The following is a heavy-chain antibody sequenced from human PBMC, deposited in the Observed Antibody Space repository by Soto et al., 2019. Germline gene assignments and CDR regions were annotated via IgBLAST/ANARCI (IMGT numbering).Heavy chain of an antibody. J-gene: IGHJ4*02. CDR2: FIPIFVSA. V-gene: IGHV1-69*01. Sequence: QLHLVQSGAEVKKAGSSVKVSCKASGGTVSSYAITWVRQAPGKGLEWMGVFIPIFVSAHYAPKFQGRITITAEESTNTAYMELSGLTSEDTAIYYCARDVSSDTTGFRGYDLWGQGTQVTVSS. D-gene: IGHD3-10*01. CDR3: ARDVSSDTTGFRGYDL. CDR1: GGTVSSYA.